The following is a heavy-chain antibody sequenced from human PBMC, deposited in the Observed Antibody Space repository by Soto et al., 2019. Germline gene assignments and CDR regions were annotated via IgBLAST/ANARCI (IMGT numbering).Heavy chain of an antibody. J-gene: IGHJ5*02. CDR3: AKGGGQLVRMFWFDP. CDR2: IYHSGST. Sequence: PSETLSLTCAVSGYSISSGYYWGWIRQPPGKGLEWIGNIYHSGSTYYTPSLKSRVTISIDTSKNHFSLKLWSVTAADTAVYYCAKGGGQLVRMFWFDPWGQGTLVTVSS. V-gene: IGHV4-38-2*01. D-gene: IGHD6-6*01. CDR1: GYSISSGYY.